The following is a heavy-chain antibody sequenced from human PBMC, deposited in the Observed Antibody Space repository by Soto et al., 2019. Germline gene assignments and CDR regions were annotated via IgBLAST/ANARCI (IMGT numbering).Heavy chain of an antibody. D-gene: IGHD3-22*01. Sequence: PSETLSLTCTVSGGSISSGDYYWSWIRQPPGKGLEWIGYIYYSGSTYYNPSLKSRVTISVDTSKNQFSLKLSSVTAADTAVYYCARVGKGGYYYDSSGYQGAFDIWGQGTMVTVSS. CDR3: ARVGKGGYYYDSSGYQGAFDI. V-gene: IGHV4-30-4*01. J-gene: IGHJ3*02. CDR2: IYYSGST. CDR1: GGSISSGDYY.